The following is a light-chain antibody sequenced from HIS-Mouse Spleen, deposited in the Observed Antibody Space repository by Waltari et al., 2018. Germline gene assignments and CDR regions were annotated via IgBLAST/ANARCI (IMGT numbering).Light chain of an antibody. CDR3: NSRDSSGNHVV. V-gene: IGLV3-19*01. J-gene: IGLJ2*01. Sequence: SSELPRTPAVLLALGRPVRIPCQGNPLKTYFAGGYTQTPDRAPVLVIYGKNNRPSGTPDRFSGSSSGNTASLTITGAQAEDEADYYCNSRDSSGNHVVFGGGTKLTVL. CDR1: PLKTYF. CDR2: GKN.